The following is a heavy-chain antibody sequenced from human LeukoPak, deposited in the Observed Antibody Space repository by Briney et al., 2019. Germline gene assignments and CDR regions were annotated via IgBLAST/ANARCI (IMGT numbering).Heavy chain of an antibody. J-gene: IGHJ5*01. V-gene: IGHV1-46*01. D-gene: IGHD3-10*01. CDR3: ARGRTSGTNTYNYFDS. Sequence: SVKVSCKASGYTFTGYYMHWVRQAPGQGLEWMGIIDPTGGSTDYAQKFQGRVIMTRDMSTSTVYMELSSLRSEDTALYYCARGRTSGTNTYNYFDSWGQGTLVTVSS. CDR2: IDPTGGST. CDR1: GYTFTGYY.